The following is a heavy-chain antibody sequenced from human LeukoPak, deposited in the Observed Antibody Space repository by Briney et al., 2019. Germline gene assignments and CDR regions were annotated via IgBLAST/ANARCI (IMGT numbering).Heavy chain of an antibody. J-gene: IGHJ5*02. Sequence: SETLSLTCAVYGGSFSGYYWSWIRQPPGKGLEWIGEINHSGSTNYNPSLKSRVTISVDTSKNQFSLKLSSVTAADAAVYYCARGRRIVVVITTNNWFDPWGQGTLVTVSS. CDR1: GGSFSGYY. CDR3: ARGRRIVVVITTNNWFDP. D-gene: IGHD3-22*01. V-gene: IGHV4-34*01. CDR2: INHSGST.